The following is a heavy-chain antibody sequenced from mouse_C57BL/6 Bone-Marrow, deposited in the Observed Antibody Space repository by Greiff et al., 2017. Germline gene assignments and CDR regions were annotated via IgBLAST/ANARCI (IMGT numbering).Heavy chain of an antibody. J-gene: IGHJ1*01. CDR1: GYTFTSYW. CDR2: IHPYDSET. CDR3: ASYGSGYWYFDV. V-gene: IGHV1-74*01. D-gene: IGHD1-1*01. Sequence: QVQLQQPGAELVRPGASVKLSCKASGYTFTSYWMHWIKQRPGQGLEWIGTIHPYDSETHDNQKLKDKATLTVDKSSSTAYMQLCSMSSEGSAVYYCASYGSGYWYFDVWGAGTTVTVST.